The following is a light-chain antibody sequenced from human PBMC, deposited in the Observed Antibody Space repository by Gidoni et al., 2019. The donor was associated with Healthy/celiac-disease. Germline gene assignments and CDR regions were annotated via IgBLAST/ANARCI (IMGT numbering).Light chain of an antibody. CDR2: IAS. CDR1: PSISSC. V-gene: IGKV1-5*03. Sequence: DNQMTQSPSTLSASVGDRVTITCRASPSISSCLAWYQQKPGKAPKLLIYIASILASGVPSRFSGSGSGTEFTLTISSLQPDDFATYYCQQYNSYWTFGQGTKVEIK. J-gene: IGKJ1*01. CDR3: QQYNSYWT.